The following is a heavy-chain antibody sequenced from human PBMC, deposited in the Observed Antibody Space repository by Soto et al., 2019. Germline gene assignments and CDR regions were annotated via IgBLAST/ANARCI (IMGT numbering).Heavy chain of an antibody. CDR2: IIPILGIA. V-gene: IGHV1-69*02. CDR3: ASDQRYYYGSGSYSTEYFQH. D-gene: IGHD3-10*01. Sequence: QVQLVQSGAEVKKPGSSVKVSCKASGGTFSSYTISWVRQAPGQGLEWMGRIIPILGIANYAQKFQGRVTITADNTTSTAYMGLSSLSSEDRDVYYCASDQRYYYGSGSYSTEYFQHWGQGTLVTVSS. CDR1: GGTFSSYT. J-gene: IGHJ1*01.